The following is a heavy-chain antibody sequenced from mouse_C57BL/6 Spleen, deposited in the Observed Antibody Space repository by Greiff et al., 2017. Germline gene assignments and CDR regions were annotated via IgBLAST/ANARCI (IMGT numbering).Heavy chain of an antibody. CDR2: IWWDDDK. V-gene: IGHV8-8*01. CDR3: ARMYYSNYPFAMDY. D-gene: IGHD2-5*01. CDR1: GFSLSTFGMG. Sequence: QVTLKECGPGILQPSQTLSLTCSFSGFSLSTFGMGVGWIRQPSGKGLEWLAHIWWDDDKYYNPALKSRLTISKDTSKNQVFLKIANVDTADTATYYCARMYYSNYPFAMDYWGQGTSFTVSS. J-gene: IGHJ4*01.